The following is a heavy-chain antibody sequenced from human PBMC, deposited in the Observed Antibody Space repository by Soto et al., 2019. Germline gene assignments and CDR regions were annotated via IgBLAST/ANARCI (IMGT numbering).Heavy chain of an antibody. V-gene: IGHV3-23*01. J-gene: IGHJ4*02. CDR3: AKVKVIVAARPPGFDY. D-gene: IGHD6-6*01. CDR2: ISGSGGST. CDR1: GFTFSGYA. Sequence: PGGYLILSCSASGFTFSGYAMSWVRQAPGKGLEWVSAISGSGGSTYYADSVKGRFTISRDNSKNTLYLQMNSLRAEDTAVYYCAKVKVIVAARPPGFDYWGQGTLVTVSS.